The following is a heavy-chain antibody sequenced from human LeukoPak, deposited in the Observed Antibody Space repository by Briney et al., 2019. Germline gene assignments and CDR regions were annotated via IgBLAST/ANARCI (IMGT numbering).Heavy chain of an antibody. V-gene: IGHV4-39*01. CDR1: GGSISSSSYY. J-gene: IGHJ4*02. CDR3: ARRGYSSSWY. CDR2: TYYSGST. Sequence: PSETLSLTCTVSGGSISSSSYYWGWIRQPPGKGLEWIGSTYYSGSTYYNPSLKSRVTISVDTSKNQFSLKLSSVTAADTAVYYCARRGYSSSWYWGQGTLVTVSS. D-gene: IGHD6-13*01.